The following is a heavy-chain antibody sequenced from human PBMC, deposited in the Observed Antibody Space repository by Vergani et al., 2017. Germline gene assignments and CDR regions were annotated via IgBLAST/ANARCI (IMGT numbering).Heavy chain of an antibody. Sequence: QVQLQESGPGLVKPSQTLSLTCTVSGGSISSGSYYWSWIRQPAGKGLEWIGRIYTSGSTNYNPSLKSRVTISVDTSKNQFSLKLSSVTAADTAAYYCAREGGVRGVISSWGQGTLVTVSS. V-gene: IGHV4-61*02. D-gene: IGHD3-10*01. CDR1: GGSISSGSYY. CDR3: AREGGVRGVISS. J-gene: IGHJ4*02. CDR2: IYTSGST.